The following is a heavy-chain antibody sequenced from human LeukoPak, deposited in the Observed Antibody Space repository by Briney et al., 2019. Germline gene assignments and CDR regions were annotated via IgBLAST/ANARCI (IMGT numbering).Heavy chain of an antibody. J-gene: IGHJ4*02. CDR2: INPSGGST. V-gene: IGHV1-46*01. Sequence: ASVKVSCKASGYTFTTYYMHWVRQAPGQGLEWMGIINPSGGSTSYAQKFQGRVTLTRDMSTSTVYMEQSSLRSEDTAVYYCAREVVPPATGFDYWGQGTLVTVSS. CDR3: AREVVPPATGFDY. D-gene: IGHD2-2*01. CDR1: GYTFTTYY.